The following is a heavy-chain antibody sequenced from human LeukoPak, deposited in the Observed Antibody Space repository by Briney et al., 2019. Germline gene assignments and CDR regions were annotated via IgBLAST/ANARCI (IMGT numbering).Heavy chain of an antibody. J-gene: IGHJ4*02. CDR3: ARDGNRLTRRGLDFDY. Sequence: GGSLRLSCAASGFTFSSYAMHWVRQAPGKGLEWVAVISYDGSNKYYADSVKGRFTISRDNSKNTLYLQMNSLRAEDTAVYYCARDGNRLTRRGLDFDYWGQGTLVTVSS. CDR2: ISYDGSNK. CDR1: GFTFSSYA. D-gene: IGHD1-14*01. V-gene: IGHV3-30*11.